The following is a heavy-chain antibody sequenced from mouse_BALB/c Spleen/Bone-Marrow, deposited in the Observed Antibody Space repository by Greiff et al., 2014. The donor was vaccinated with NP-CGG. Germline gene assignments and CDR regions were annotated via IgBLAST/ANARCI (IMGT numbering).Heavy chain of an antibody. D-gene: IGHD1-1*01. CDR1: GYSITSDYA. Sequence: EVQLQQSGPGLVKPSQSLSLTCTVTGYSITSDYAWNWIRQFLGNKLEWMGYISYSGSTSYNPSLKSRISITRDTSKNQFFLQLNSVTTEDTATYYCARYYGSSYYAMDYWGQGTSVTVSS. J-gene: IGHJ4*01. CDR3: ARYYGSSYYAMDY. CDR2: ISYSGST. V-gene: IGHV3-2*02.